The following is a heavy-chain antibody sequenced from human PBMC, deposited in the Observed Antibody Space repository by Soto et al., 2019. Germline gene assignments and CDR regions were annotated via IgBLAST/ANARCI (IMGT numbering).Heavy chain of an antibody. Sequence: QVQLVESGGGLVKPGGSLRLSCAASGFTFSDYYMSWIRQAPGKGLEWVSCISSSSSYTNYADSVKGRFTISRDNAKNSLYLQMNSLRAEDTAVYYCARVRAAGKGNWFDPWGQGTLVTVSS. CDR2: ISSSSSYT. D-gene: IGHD6-13*01. CDR1: GFTFSDYY. V-gene: IGHV3-11*05. CDR3: ARVRAAGKGNWFDP. J-gene: IGHJ5*02.